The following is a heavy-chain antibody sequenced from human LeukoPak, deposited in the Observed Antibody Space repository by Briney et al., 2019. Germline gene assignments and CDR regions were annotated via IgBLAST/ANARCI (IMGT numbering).Heavy chain of an antibody. CDR3: VKDRLRFSY. V-gene: IGHV3-7*03. CDR2: IKEDGNEK. D-gene: IGHD3-16*01. CDR1: GFTFSASW. Sequence: GGSLRLSCTASGFTFSASWMSWVRQAPGKGLEWVANIKEDGNEKCYVDSVKGRFTISRDNAKNSLYLQMNSLRAVDTAVYYCVKDRLRFSYWGQGTLVTASS. J-gene: IGHJ4*02.